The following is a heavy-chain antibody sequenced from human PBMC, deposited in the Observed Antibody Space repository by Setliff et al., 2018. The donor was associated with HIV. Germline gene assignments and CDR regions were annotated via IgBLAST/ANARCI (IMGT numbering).Heavy chain of an antibody. J-gene: IGHJ6*03. CDR1: GFTVSRYY. Sequence: GESLKISCAASGFTVSRYYMSWVRQAPGKGLEWVSIIYSGGTTYYADSVKGRFIISRHNSNNTLYLQMNSLRAEDSAMYYCARDRGRGMAPSGILDYYYMDVWGKGTTVTV. V-gene: IGHV3-53*04. CDR2: IYSGGTT. D-gene: IGHD6-13*01. CDR3: ARDRGRGMAPSGILDYYYMDV.